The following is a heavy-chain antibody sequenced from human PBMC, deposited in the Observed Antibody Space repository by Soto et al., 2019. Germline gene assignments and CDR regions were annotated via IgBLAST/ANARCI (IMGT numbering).Heavy chain of an antibody. CDR1: GGSISSYY. Sequence: QVQLQESGPGLVKPSETLSLTCTVSGGSISSYYWSWIRQPAGKGLEWIGRIYTSGSTNYNPSLKRRVTMSVDTSKNQFSLKLSSVTAADTAVYYCAGGYYYDSSGLIDYWGQGTLVTVSS. D-gene: IGHD3-22*01. CDR2: IYTSGST. V-gene: IGHV4-4*07. CDR3: AGGYYYDSSGLIDY. J-gene: IGHJ4*02.